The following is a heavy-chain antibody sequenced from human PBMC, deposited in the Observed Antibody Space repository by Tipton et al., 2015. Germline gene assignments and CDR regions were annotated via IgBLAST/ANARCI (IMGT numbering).Heavy chain of an antibody. Sequence: SLRLSCAASGFTFSSCAMSWVRLAPGKGLEWVSTVSGSGGSTYYADSVKGRFTISRDNSKNTLFLQMNSLRAEDTAVYYCARVNYYGSEYYFDYWGQGTLVTVSS. CDR2: VSGSGGST. J-gene: IGHJ4*02. CDR3: ARVNYYGSEYYFDY. V-gene: IGHV3-23*01. D-gene: IGHD3-10*01. CDR1: GFTFSSCA.